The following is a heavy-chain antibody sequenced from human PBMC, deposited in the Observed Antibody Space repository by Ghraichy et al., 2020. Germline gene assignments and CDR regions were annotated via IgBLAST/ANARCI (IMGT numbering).Heavy chain of an antibody. V-gene: IGHV4-38-2*02. J-gene: IGHJ6*02. D-gene: IGHD6-19*01. CDR1: GYSISSGYY. CDR3: ARDSGWYPYYYYYGMDV. Sequence: ESLNISCAVSGYSISSGYYWGWIRQPPGKGLEWIGSIYHSGSTYYNPSLKSRVTISVDTSKNQFSLKLSSVTAADTAVYYCARDSGWYPYYYYYGMDVWGQGTTVTVSS. CDR2: IYHSGST.